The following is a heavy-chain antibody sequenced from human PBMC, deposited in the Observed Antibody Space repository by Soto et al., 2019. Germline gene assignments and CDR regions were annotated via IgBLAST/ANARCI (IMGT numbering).Heavy chain of an antibody. J-gene: IGHJ4*02. D-gene: IGHD3-10*01. CDR3: ARRTGIRYYFEY. CDR1: GGSFSGYY. CDR2: INHSGST. Sequence: SETLSLTCAVYGGSFSGYYWSWIRQPPGKGLEWIGEINHSGSTNYNPSLKSRVTLSVDTSKNQFSLKLTSVTAADTAVYYCARRTGIRYYFEYWGQGMLVTVSS. V-gene: IGHV4-34*01.